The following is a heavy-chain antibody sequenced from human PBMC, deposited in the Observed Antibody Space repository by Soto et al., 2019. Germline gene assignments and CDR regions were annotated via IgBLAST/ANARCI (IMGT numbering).Heavy chain of an antibody. CDR3: ARDLLAARPGWFDP. V-gene: IGHV1-18*01. D-gene: IGHD6-6*01. CDR1: GYTFITYG. J-gene: IGHJ5*02. Sequence: ASVKVSCKPSGYTFITYGISGVRQAPGQGLEWMGWISAYNGNTNYAQKFQDRVTMTTDTSASTAYMELRSLRYDDTAVYYCARDLLAARPGWFDPWGQGTLVTVSS. CDR2: ISAYNGNT.